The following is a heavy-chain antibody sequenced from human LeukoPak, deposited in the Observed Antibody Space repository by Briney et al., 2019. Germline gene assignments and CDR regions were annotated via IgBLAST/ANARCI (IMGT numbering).Heavy chain of an antibody. V-gene: IGHV3-53*01. D-gene: IGHD5-18*01. CDR3: TRDRIELGGGTFDI. J-gene: IGHJ3*02. CDR1: GFTVSSNY. Sequence: GGSLRLSCAASGFTVSSNYMSWVRQAPGKGLEWVSVIYSGGSTYYADSVEGRFTISRDNSKNALYLQMNSLRAEDTAVYYCTRDRIELGGGTFDIWGQGTMVTVSS. CDR2: IYSGGST.